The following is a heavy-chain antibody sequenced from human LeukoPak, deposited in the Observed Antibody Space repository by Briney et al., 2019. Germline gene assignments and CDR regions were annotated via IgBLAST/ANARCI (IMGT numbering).Heavy chain of an antibody. V-gene: IGHV3-9*01. CDR3: AKGGFPNYYYYMDV. CDR1: GFTFDDYA. Sequence: GRSLRLSCAASGFTFDDYAMHWVRQAPGKGLEWVSVISWNSGSIGYADSVKGRLTISRDNAKSSLYLQMNSLRAEDTALYYCAKGGFPNYYYYMDVWGKGTTVTVSS. J-gene: IGHJ6*03. D-gene: IGHD3-10*01. CDR2: ISWNSGSI.